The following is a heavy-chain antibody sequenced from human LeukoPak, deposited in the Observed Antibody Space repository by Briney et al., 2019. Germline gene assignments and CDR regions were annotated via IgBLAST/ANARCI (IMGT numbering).Heavy chain of an antibody. CDR1: GGSINSHY. J-gene: IGHJ6*03. V-gene: IGHV4-59*11. D-gene: IGHD6-13*01. Sequence: SETLSLTCSVSGGSINSHYWSWIQQPPGKRLEWIGYIYYSGSTNYNPSLKSRLTISVDTSKNQFSLKLSSVTAADTAVYYCARRSAAAKYYYYYYMDVWGKGTTVTISS. CDR3: ARRSAAAKYYYYYYMDV. CDR2: IYYSGST.